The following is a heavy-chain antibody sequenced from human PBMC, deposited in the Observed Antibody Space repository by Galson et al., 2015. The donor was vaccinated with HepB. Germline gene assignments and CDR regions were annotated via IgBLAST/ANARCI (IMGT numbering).Heavy chain of an antibody. Sequence: SVKVSCKASGYTFTSYGISWVRQAPGQGLEWMGWISAYNGNTNYAQKLQGRVTMTTDTSTSTAYMELRSLRSDDTAVYYCARDPGDSIIVGALYYYYYYGMDVWGQGTTATVSS. CDR1: GYTFTSYG. D-gene: IGHD1-26*01. J-gene: IGHJ6*02. V-gene: IGHV1-18*04. CDR2: ISAYNGNT. CDR3: ARDPGDSIIVGALYYYYYYGMDV.